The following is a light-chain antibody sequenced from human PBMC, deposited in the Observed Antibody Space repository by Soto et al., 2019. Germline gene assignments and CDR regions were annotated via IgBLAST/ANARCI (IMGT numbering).Light chain of an antibody. CDR2: KAS. CDR3: QHYNSYSEE. V-gene: IGKV1-5*03. CDR1: QSVSGW. Sequence: IQMTHSPSTLSASVGDTVTVTCRASQSVSGWLAWYQQKPGKAPKLLIYKASTLKSGVPSRFSGSGSGTEFTLTISSLQPDDFATYYCQHYNSYSEEFGQGTKVDIK. J-gene: IGKJ1*01.